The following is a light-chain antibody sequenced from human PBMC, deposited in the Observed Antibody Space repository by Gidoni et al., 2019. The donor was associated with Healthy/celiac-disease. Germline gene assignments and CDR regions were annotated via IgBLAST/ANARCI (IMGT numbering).Light chain of an antibody. J-gene: IGKJ2*01. CDR1: QSIGRY. Sequence: DIQMTQYPASLSASVGDRVTITCRASQSIGRYLNWYQQQPGKAPKLLIYSASSLQSGVPSRFSGSGSGTDFPLTISSLQPDDFATYYCQQSYSTLYTFGQGTKLEIK. CDR3: QQSYSTLYT. V-gene: IGKV1-39*01. CDR2: SAS.